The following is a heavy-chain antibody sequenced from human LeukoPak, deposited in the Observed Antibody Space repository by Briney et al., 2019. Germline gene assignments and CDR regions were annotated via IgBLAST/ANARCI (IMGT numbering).Heavy chain of an antibody. CDR3: ARDVRTEYCSGGSCSNAFDI. V-gene: IGHV3-33*01. J-gene: IGHJ3*02. Sequence: GGSLRLSCAASGFTFSSYGMHWVRQAPGKGLEWVAVIWYDVSNKYYADSVKGRFTISRDNSKNTLYLQMNSLRAEDTAVYYCARDVRTEYCSGGSCSNAFDIWGQGTMVTVSS. CDR1: GFTFSSYG. D-gene: IGHD2-15*01. CDR2: IWYDVSNK.